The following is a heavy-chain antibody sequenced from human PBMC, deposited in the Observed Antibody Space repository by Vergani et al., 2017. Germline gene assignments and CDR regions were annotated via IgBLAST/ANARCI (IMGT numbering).Heavy chain of an antibody. D-gene: IGHD3-22*01. CDR1: GFTFSSYA. V-gene: IGHV3-30-3*01. CDR3: ARDLAYYYDSSGDYLDY. Sequence: QVQLVESGGGVVQPGRSLRLSCAASGFTFSSYAMHWVRQAPGKGLGWVAVISYDGSNKYYADSVKGRFTISRDKSKNTLYLQMNSLRAEDTAVYYCARDLAYYYDSSGDYLDYWGQGTLVTVSS. J-gene: IGHJ4*02. CDR2: ISYDGSNK.